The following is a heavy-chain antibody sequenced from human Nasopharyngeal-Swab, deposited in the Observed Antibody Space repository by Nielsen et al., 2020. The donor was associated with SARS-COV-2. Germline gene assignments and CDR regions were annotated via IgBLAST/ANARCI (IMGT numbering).Heavy chain of an antibody. CDR2: IIPIFGTA. Sequence: SVKVSCKASGGTFSSYAISWVRQAPGQGLEWMGGIIPIFGTANYAQKFQGRVTITADESTSTAYMELSSLRSEDTAVYYCARDQNPRPDYDFWSGHIYGKDVWGQGTTVTVSS. D-gene: IGHD3-3*01. J-gene: IGHJ6*02. CDR1: GGTFSSYA. V-gene: IGHV1-69*13. CDR3: ARDQNPRPDYDFWSGHIYGKDV.